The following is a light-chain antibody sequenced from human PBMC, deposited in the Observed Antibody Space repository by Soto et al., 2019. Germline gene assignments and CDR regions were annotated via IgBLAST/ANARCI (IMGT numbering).Light chain of an antibody. Sequence: EIVMTQSPATLSVSPGDGATLSCRASQSISTNLAWYQQKPGQAPRFLIYGASTRAAGIPARFRGSRSGTEFTLTISSLLSEDFAVYYCQQYDNLPPITFGQGTRLEI. CDR2: GAS. V-gene: IGKV3-15*01. CDR1: QSISTN. CDR3: QQYDNLPPIT. J-gene: IGKJ5*01.